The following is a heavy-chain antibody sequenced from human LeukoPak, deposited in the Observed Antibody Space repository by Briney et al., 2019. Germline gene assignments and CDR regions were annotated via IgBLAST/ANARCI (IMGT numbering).Heavy chain of an antibody. CDR3: ARNVSGQYFDI. J-gene: IGHJ2*01. V-gene: IGHV3-23*01. Sequence: GGSLRLSCAASGFTLSSYAMNWVRQAPGKGLECISAISGSGDSTYYADSVKGRFTISRDNSKNTLYLQMNSLRAEDTAVYYCARNVSGQYFDIWGRGTLVTVSS. D-gene: IGHD2/OR15-2a*01. CDR1: GFTLSSYA. CDR2: ISGSGDST.